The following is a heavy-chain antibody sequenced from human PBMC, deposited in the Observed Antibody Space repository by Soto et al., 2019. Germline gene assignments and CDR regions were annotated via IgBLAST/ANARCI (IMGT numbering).Heavy chain of an antibody. CDR2: ISAHNGNT. CDR1: GYAFTTYG. V-gene: IGHV1-18*01. D-gene: IGHD1-1*01. J-gene: IGHJ4*02. CDR3: ARGRYGDY. Sequence: QVHLVQSGAEVKKPGASVKVSCKGSGYAFTTYGITWVRQAPRQGLEWMGWISAHNGNTNYAQKLQGRVTVTRDTSTRTAYMELRSLRSDDTAVYYCARGRYGDYWGQGALVTVSS.